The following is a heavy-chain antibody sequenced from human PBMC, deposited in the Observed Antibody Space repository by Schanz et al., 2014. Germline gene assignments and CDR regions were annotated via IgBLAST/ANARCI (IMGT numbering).Heavy chain of an antibody. Sequence: QAQLMESGGGVVQPGTSLILSCSVSGFSLNTYGIHWFRQPAGKGLEWVAAIWNNGVTKYYADSVRGRFTISRDRFQNTLYLRMSSLRAEDTAVYYCARPRFDYGEVDYWGQGTLVTVSS. D-gene: IGHD4-17*01. CDR2: IWNNGVTK. CDR1: GFSLNTYG. CDR3: ARPRFDYGEVDY. J-gene: IGHJ4*02. V-gene: IGHV3-33*01.